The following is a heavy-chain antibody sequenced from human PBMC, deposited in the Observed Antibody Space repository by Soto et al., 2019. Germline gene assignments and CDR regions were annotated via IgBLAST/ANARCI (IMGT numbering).Heavy chain of an antibody. V-gene: IGHV4-31*03. CDR1: GGSISSGGYY. Sequence: SETLSLTCTVSGGSISSGGYYWSWIRQHPGKCLEWIGYIYYSGSTYYNPSLKSRVTISVDTSKNQFSLKRSSVTAEETAVYYWARYYYDSSGYYYSYFQHWGQGTLVTVPS. CDR3: ARYYYDSSGYYYSYFQH. J-gene: IGHJ1*01. D-gene: IGHD3-22*01. CDR2: IYYSGST.